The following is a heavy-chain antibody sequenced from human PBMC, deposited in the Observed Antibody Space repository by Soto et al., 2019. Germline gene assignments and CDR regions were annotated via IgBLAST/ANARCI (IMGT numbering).Heavy chain of an antibody. D-gene: IGHD5-18*01. CDR2: ISGSGGST. J-gene: IGHJ6*02. V-gene: IGHV3-23*01. Sequence: VGSLRLSCAASGFTFSSYAISWVRQAPWKGLEWVSAISGSGGSTYYADSVKGRFTISRDNSKNTLYLQMNSLRAEDTAVYYCALHSTVDTATNGMDVWGQGTTDTVSS. CDR1: GFTFSSYA. CDR3: ALHSTVDTATNGMDV.